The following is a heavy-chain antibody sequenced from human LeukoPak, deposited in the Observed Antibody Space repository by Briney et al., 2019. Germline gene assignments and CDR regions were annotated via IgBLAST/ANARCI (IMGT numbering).Heavy chain of an antibody. CDR3: ARADSIVWFGELSFDP. V-gene: IGHV1-2*02. D-gene: IGHD3-10*01. J-gene: IGHJ5*02. Sequence: GASVKVSCKASGYTFTGYYMHWVRQAPGQGLEWMGWINPNSGGTNYAQKFQGRVTMTRDTSISTVYMELSRLRSDDTAVYYCARADSIVWFGELSFDPWGQGTLATVSS. CDR1: GYTFTGYY. CDR2: INPNSGGT.